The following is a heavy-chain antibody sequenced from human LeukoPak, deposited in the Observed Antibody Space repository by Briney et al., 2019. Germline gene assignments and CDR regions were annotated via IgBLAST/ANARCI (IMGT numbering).Heavy chain of an antibody. Sequence: SETLSLTCAVYGASFSNYYWSWIRQPPGKGLEWIGEIDHSGSTKCNPSLKGRVTISLDTSKNQFSLDLTSVTAADTGVYYCATSSQLGSHNWFDPWGQGTLVTVSS. CDR3: ATSSQLGSHNWFDP. J-gene: IGHJ5*02. V-gene: IGHV4-34*01. CDR1: GASFSNYY. D-gene: IGHD1-1*01. CDR2: IDHSGST.